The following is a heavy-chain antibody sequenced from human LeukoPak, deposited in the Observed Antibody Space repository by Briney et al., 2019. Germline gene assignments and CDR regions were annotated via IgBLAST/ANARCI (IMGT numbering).Heavy chain of an antibody. J-gene: IGHJ4*02. CDR2: ISDSSSTI. Sequence: GGSLRLSCVASGFTFSSYSMSWVRQAPGKGLEWVSYISDSSSTIEYADSVKGRFTISRDNADNSLYLQMNSLGAEDTGVYYCARAGSFDYWGQGTLVTVSS. CDR1: GFTFSSYS. CDR3: ARAGSFDY. D-gene: IGHD3-10*01. V-gene: IGHV3-48*01.